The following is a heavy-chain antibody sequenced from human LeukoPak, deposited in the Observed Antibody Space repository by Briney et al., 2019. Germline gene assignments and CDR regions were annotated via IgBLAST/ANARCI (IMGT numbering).Heavy chain of an antibody. CDR3: AREGLDY. CDR1: GYTFTNYD. V-gene: IGHV1-8*03. Sequence: GASVKVSCKASGYTFTNYDINWVRPATGQGLEWIGYMNPNCGNSAYAQKFQGRVTITTDASISTAYMELSGLRSEYTALYYCAREGLDYWGQGTLVTVSS. J-gene: IGHJ4*02. CDR2: MNPNCGNS.